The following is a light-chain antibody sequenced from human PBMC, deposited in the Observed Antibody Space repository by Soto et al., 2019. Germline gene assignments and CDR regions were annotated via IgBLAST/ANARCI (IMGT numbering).Light chain of an antibody. CDR2: GAS. J-gene: IGKJ1*01. Sequence: EILLTQSPGTLSLSPGERATLSCRASQSVSSSYLAWYQQKPGQAPKLLIYGASSRATGIPDRFSGSGSGTEFTLTICSLQPDDFATYFCQQYNTYSKTFGQGTNVDIK. V-gene: IGKV3-20*01. CDR3: QQYNTYSKT. CDR1: QSVSSSY.